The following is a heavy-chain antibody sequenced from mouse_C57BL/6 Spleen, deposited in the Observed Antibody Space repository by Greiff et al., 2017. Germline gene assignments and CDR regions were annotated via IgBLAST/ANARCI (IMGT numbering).Heavy chain of an antibody. Sequence: QVQLQQSGAELVRPGSSVKLSCKASGYTFTSYWMHWVKQRPIQGLEWIGNIDPSDSETHYNQKFKDKATLTVDKSSSTAYMHLSSLTSEVSAVYYCARWGTRYFDVCGTGTTVTVSS. V-gene: IGHV1-52*01. CDR2: IDPSDSET. J-gene: IGHJ1*03. D-gene: IGHD3-3*01. CDR3: ARWGTRYFDV. CDR1: GYTFTSYW.